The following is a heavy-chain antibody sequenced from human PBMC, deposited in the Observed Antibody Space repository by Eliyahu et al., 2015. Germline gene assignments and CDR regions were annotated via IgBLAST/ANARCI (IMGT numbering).Heavy chain of an antibody. CDR2: IRGSGDST. D-gene: IGHD2-15*01. V-gene: IGHV3-23*01. CDR3: AKDLRVGAAQFDY. Sequence: EVQLLESGGGLVQPGGSLRLXCAASGFPFSSYGMSWVRQAPGKGLEWVSLIRGSGDSTYSADSVKGRFTISRDNSKNTLYLQMNSLRAEDTAVYYCAKDLRVGAAQFDYWGQGTLVTVSS. CDR1: GFPFSSYG. J-gene: IGHJ4*02.